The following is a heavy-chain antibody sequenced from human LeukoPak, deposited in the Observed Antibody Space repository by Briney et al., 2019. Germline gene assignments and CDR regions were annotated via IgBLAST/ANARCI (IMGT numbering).Heavy chain of an antibody. V-gene: IGHV4-34*01. CDR1: GGSFSGYY. CDR3: ARGPPLYSSGWYAGY. D-gene: IGHD6-19*01. CDR2: INHSGST. J-gene: IGHJ4*02. Sequence: SETLSLTCAVYGGSFSGYYWSWIRQPPGKGLEWIGEINHSGSTNYNPSLKSRVTISVDTSKNQFSLRLSSVTAADTAVYYCARGPPLYSSGWYAGYWGQGTLVTVSS.